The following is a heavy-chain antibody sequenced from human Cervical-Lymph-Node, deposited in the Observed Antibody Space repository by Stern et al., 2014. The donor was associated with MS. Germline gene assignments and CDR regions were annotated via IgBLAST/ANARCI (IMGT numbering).Heavy chain of an antibody. J-gene: IGHJ4*02. V-gene: IGHV3-30-3*01. CDR3: ARVVAVAGTSFDY. Sequence: VQLVESGGGVVQPGRSLRLSCAASGFTFSSYAMHWVRQAPGKGLEWVALISYDGSKKYFADSVKGRFTISRDNSENTVYLQMNSLRAEDTAVHYCARVVAVAGTSFDYWGQGTAVTVSS. CDR1: GFTFSSYA. D-gene: IGHD6-19*01. CDR2: ISYDGSKK.